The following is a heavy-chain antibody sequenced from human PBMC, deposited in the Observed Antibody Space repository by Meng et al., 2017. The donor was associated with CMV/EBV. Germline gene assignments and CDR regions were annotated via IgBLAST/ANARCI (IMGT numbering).Heavy chain of an antibody. Sequence: VPLQESCPGLVKPSETPSLSCTVSGGSISSYYWSWIRQPAGKGLEWIGRIYTSRSTNSNPSLKSRVTMSVDTSKNKFSLKLSSVTAADTAVYYCARDSSGWYPHFDYWGQGTLVTVSS. J-gene: IGHJ4*02. CDR3: ARDSSGWYPHFDY. CDR2: IYTSRST. CDR1: GGSISSYY. D-gene: IGHD6-19*01. V-gene: IGHV4-4*07.